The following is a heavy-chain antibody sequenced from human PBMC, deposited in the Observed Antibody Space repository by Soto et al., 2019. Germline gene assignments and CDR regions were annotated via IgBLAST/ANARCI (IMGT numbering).Heavy chain of an antibody. CDR2: INSDGSVS. CDR1: GFTFSNYW. V-gene: IGHV3-74*01. D-gene: IGHD2-15*01. J-gene: IGHJ6*03. Sequence: EVQLVESGGGLVQPGGSMRLSCAASGFTFSNYWMYWVRQAPGKGLVWVSRINSDGSVSSYADSVKGRLTISRDNVKNTLYLQMDSLRAEYTAVYYCARGDCVGCPCYALACSFYYYMDVWGKGTTVTVFS. CDR3: ARGDCVGCPCYALACSFYYYMDV.